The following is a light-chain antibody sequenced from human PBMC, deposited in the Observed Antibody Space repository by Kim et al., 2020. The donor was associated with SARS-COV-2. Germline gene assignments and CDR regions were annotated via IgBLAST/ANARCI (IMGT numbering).Light chain of an antibody. J-gene: IGKJ2*01. CDR2: VAT. Sequence: EIVLTQSPGTLSLSPGERATLACRASQSVDSNYLSWYQQKTGQAPRLLIYVATSRATGTPDRFSGSGSETYFTLTISRLESEDFAVYYCQQYGSSPYTCGQGTKLEI. CDR3: QQYGSSPYT. V-gene: IGKV3-20*01. CDR1: QSVDSNY.